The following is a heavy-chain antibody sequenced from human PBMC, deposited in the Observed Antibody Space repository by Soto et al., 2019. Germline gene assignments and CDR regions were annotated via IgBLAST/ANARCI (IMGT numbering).Heavy chain of an antibody. J-gene: IGHJ6*02. CDR3: ARVLVDYGDYDNGMDV. D-gene: IGHD4-17*01. CDR2: ISAYNGNT. V-gene: IGHV1-18*01. CDR1: GYTFTSYG. Sequence: ASVKVSCKASGYTFTSYGISWVRQAPGQGLEWMGWISAYNGNTNYAQKLQGRVTMTTDTSTSTAYMELRSLRSDDTAVYYCARVLVDYGDYDNGMDVWGQGTTVTAP.